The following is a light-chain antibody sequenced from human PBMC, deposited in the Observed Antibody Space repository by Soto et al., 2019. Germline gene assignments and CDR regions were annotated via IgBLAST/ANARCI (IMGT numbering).Light chain of an antibody. Sequence: DIHMTQAPSCQSASIVDRVTSTSRASQSISRYLIWYQQKPGKAPKLLIYAASDLQSGVPSRFSGSGSGTDFTLTISSLQPEDFATYYCQQSYSSPPGTFGQGTKVDIK. J-gene: IGKJ1*01. CDR3: QQSYSSPPGT. CDR2: AAS. CDR1: QSISRY. V-gene: IGKV1-39*01.